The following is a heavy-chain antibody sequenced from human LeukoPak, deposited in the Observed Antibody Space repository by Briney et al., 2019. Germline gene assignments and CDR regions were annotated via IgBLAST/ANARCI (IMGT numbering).Heavy chain of an antibody. D-gene: IGHD2-21*01. CDR1: GGSISSSSYY. J-gene: IGHJ3*02. CDR3: ARERHIASDSFDI. CDR2: IYYSGST. V-gene: IGHV4-39*07. Sequence: PSETLSLTCTVSGGSISSSSYYWGWIRQPPGKGLEWIGSIYYSGSTYYNPSLKSRVTMSADTSKNQFSLELTSVTAADTAVYYCARERHIASDSFDIWGPGTLVTVSS.